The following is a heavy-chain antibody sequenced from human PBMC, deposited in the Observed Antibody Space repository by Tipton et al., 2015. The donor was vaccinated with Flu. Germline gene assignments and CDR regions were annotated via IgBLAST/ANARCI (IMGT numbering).Heavy chain of an antibody. CDR3: ARGPSGYFSVYFYY. V-gene: IGHV4-39*01. CDR2: IYPSGTT. J-gene: IGHJ4*02. Sequence: TLSLTCTVSSGSIRSTNYFCAWIRQPPGKRLELIGSIYPSGTTYYNPSLKSRVTISVDTSKCQFSLKLDSVTAADTAVYYCARGPSGYFSVYFYYWGQGTLVTVSS. CDR1: SGSIRSTNYF. D-gene: IGHD3-3*01.